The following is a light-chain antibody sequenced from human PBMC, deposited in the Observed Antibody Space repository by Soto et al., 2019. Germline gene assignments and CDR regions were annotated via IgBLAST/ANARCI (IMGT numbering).Light chain of an antibody. V-gene: IGKV1-5*01. Sequence: GDRVTITCRASQSISSWLAWYQQKPGKAPKLLIYDASSLESGVPSRFSGSGSGTDFTLTISCLQSEDFATYYCQQYYSYPYTFGQGTKVDIK. CDR1: QSISSW. CDR2: DAS. CDR3: QQYYSYPYT. J-gene: IGKJ2*01.